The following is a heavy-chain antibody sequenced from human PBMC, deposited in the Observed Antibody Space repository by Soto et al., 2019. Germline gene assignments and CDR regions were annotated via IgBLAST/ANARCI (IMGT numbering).Heavy chain of an antibody. Sequence: GGSLRLSCAASGITFSDHHMDWVRQAPGKGLEWVGRARNKAHSYTTAYAASVKGRFTISRDDSKNSLSLQMNSLKTEDTAVYFCARLMCTRFDLWGQGTQVTVSS. D-gene: IGHD2-8*01. CDR1: GITFSDHH. J-gene: IGHJ4*02. CDR2: ARNKAHSYTT. CDR3: ARLMCTRFDL. V-gene: IGHV3-72*01.